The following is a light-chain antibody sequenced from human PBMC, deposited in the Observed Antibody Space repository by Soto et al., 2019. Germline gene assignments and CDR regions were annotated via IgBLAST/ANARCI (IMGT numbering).Light chain of an antibody. Sequence: QSALTQRASVSGSPGQSIAISCTGTSIDVGSYNLVSWYQQHPGRAPKLMIYEDTKRPSGVSNRFSGSKSDNTVSLTISGLQPGDEADYYCCSYAGSYTFVFGEGTKLTVL. V-gene: IGLV2-23*01. J-gene: IGLJ2*01. CDR2: EDT. CDR1: SIDVGSYNL. CDR3: CSYAGSYTFV.